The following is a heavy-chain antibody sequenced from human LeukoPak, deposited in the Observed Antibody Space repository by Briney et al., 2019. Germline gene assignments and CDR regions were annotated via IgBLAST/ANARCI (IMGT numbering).Heavy chain of an antibody. V-gene: IGHV5-10-1*01. J-gene: IGHJ4*02. CDR1: GYSFTNYW. CDR3: ATTYGGYDYDFDS. Sequence: GESLKISCKGSGYSFTNYWINWVRQMPAKGLEWMGKIDPSDSYINYSPSFQGHVTISADKSINTAYLQWSSLKASDTAIYYCATTYGGYDYDFDSWGQGTLVSVSS. D-gene: IGHD5-12*01. CDR2: IDPSDSYI.